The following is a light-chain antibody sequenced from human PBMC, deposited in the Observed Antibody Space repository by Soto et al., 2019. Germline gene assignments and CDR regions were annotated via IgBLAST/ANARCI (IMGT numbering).Light chain of an antibody. CDR3: SSYTSSSTLDV. V-gene: IGLV2-14*01. CDR1: SSDVGGYNY. Sequence: QSVLTQPASVSGSPGQSITISCTGTSSDVGGYNYVSWYQQHPGKAPKLMIYDVSNRPSGVSNRLSGSKSGNTASLTISGLLAEDEADYYCSSYTSSSTLDVFGTGTKVTVL. CDR2: DVS. J-gene: IGLJ1*01.